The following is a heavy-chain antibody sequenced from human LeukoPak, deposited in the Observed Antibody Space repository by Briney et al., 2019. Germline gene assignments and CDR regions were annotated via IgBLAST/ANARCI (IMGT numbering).Heavy chain of an antibody. V-gene: IGHV1-2*02. Sequence: ASVKVSCKASRYSFTGYYMHWVRLAPGQELEWMGWINVDSGGTKYAEKFQGRVTMTRDTSISTAYMELSGLRSDDTAVYYCARDGGYYNYMDVWGKGTTVSVSS. CDR2: INVDSGGT. D-gene: IGHD3-16*01. J-gene: IGHJ6*03. CDR3: ARDGGYYNYMDV. CDR1: RYSFTGYY.